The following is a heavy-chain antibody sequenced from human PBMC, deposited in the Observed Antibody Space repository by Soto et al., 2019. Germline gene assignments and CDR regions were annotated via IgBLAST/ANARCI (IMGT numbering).Heavy chain of an antibody. V-gene: IGHV4-39*01. D-gene: IGHD2-15*01. CDR2: IYYCGST. CDR3: ARQSRYCSGANCYYPNFAY. CDR1: GSSIRNSSSH. Sequence: SESLSSTSSHFGSSIRNSSSHVQWRPQPLGKGLEWIGSIYYCGSTYYNPSLKSRVTISVDTSKNQFSLKLSSVTAADTALYYCARQSRYCSGANCYYPNFAYWGQG. J-gene: IGHJ4*02.